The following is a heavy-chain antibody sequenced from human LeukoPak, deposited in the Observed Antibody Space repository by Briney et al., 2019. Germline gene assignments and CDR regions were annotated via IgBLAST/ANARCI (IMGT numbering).Heavy chain of an antibody. D-gene: IGHD2-2*01. V-gene: IGHV7-4-1*02. J-gene: IGHJ4*02. Sequence: ASVKVSCKASGYTFTSYAMNWVRQAPGQGLEWMGWINTNTGNPTYAQGFTGRFVFSLDTSVSTAYLQFSSLKAEDTAVYYCARGYCSSTSCYGGSYWGQGTLVTVSS. CDR1: GYTFTSYA. CDR2: INTNTGNP. CDR3: ARGYCSSTSCYGGSY.